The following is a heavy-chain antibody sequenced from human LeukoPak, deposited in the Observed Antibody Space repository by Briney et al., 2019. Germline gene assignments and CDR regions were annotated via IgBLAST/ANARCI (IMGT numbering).Heavy chain of an antibody. Sequence: PSETLSLTCTVSGGSISSYYWSWIRQPPGKGLEWIGYIYYSGSTNYNPSLKSRVTISVDTSKNQFSLKLSSVTAADTAVYYCARGNGDYMSNWFDPWGQGTLVTVSS. CDR3: ARGNGDYMSNWFDP. D-gene: IGHD4-17*01. CDR2: IYYSGST. J-gene: IGHJ5*02. V-gene: IGHV4-59*12. CDR1: GGSISSYY.